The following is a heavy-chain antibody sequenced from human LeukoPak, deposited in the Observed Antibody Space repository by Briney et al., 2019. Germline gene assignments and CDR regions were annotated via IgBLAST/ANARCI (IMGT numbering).Heavy chain of an antibody. V-gene: IGHV3-23*01. Sequence: GGSLRLSCAASGFTFSSYAMSWVRQAPGKGLECVSEISGSGGSTYYADSVKGRFTISRDNSKNTLYLQMNSLRAEDTAVYYCAKDYRQLVFAFDIWGQGTMVTVSS. CDR2: ISGSGGST. J-gene: IGHJ3*02. CDR1: GFTFSSYA. CDR3: AKDYRQLVFAFDI. D-gene: IGHD6-6*01.